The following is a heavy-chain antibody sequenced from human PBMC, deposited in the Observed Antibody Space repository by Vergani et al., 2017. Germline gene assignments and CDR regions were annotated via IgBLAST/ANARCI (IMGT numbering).Heavy chain of an antibody. CDR2: IIPILGIA. D-gene: IGHD2-2*01. Sequence: QVQLVQSGAEVKKPGSSVKVSCKASGGTFSSSAISWVRQAPGQGLAWMGRIIPILGIANYAQKFQGSVPITADKSTSTAYMELSSLRSEDTAVYYCAREREDIVVVPAADYYDYYYMDVWGKGTTVTVSS. V-gene: IGHV1-69*04. CDR3: AREREDIVVVPAADYYDYYYMDV. J-gene: IGHJ6*03. CDR1: GGTFSSSA.